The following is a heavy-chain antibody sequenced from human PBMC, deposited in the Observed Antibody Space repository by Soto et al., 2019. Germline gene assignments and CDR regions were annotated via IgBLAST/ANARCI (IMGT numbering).Heavy chain of an antibody. CDR3: ARPYGSGSYWVD. CDR2: IYYSVST. J-gene: IGHJ4*02. Sequence: QLQLQESGPGLVKPSETLSLTCTVSGGSISSSSYYWGWIRQPPGKGLEWIGSIYYSVSTYYNPSLMSRVTISALTSKIPFSQNLTSVPAAETAVYYCARPYGSGSYWVDWGQGTLVTVSS. CDR1: GGSISSSSYY. V-gene: IGHV4-39*01. D-gene: IGHD3-10*01.